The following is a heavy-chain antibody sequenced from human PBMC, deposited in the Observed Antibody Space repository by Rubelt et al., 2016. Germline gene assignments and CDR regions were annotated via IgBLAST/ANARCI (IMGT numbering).Heavy chain of an antibody. Sequence: QVQLVQSGAEVKKPGASVKVSCKASGYTFTSYAMHWVRQAPGQRLEWMGWINAGSGNTTFSQKFQGRDTSTRDTSASTADMELSSLRSEDTAVYYCARGGLSELLWFGESRIDYWGQGTLVTVSS. V-gene: IGHV1-3*01. CDR3: ARGGLSELLWFGESRIDY. CDR1: GYTFTSYA. CDR2: INAGSGNT. J-gene: IGHJ4*02. D-gene: IGHD3-10*01.